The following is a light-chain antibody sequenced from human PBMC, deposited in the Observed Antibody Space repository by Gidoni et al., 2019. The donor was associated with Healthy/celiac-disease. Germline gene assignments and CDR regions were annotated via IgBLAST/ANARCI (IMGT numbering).Light chain of an antibody. V-gene: IGKV3-15*01. Sequence: LAWYQQKPGQAPRLLIYGASTRATGIPARFSGSGSGTEFTLTISSLQSEDFAVYSCQQYNNWPPSTFXQXTKLEI. CDR2: GAS. J-gene: IGKJ2*01. CDR3: QQYNNWPPST.